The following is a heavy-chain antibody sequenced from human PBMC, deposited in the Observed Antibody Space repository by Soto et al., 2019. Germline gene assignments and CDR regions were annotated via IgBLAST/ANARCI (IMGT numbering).Heavy chain of an antibody. CDR1: GFTFSSYW. J-gene: IGHJ6*03. D-gene: IGHD6-13*01. CDR3: ARVEGYSSSWYVRYYYYYMDV. V-gene: IGHV3-74*01. CDR2: INSDGSST. Sequence: GGSLRLSCAASGFTFSSYWMHWVRQAPGKGLVWVSRINSDGSSTSYADSVKGRFTISRDNAKNTLYLQMNSLRAEDTAVYYCARVEGYSSSWYVRYYYYYMDVWGKGTTVTVSS.